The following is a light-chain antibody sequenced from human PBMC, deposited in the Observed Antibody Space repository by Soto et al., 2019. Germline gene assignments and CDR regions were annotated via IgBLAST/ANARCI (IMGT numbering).Light chain of an antibody. Sequence: QSVLTQPASVSGSPGQSVTISCTGTSSDVGAYKYVSWYQQHPGKAPKLMIYEVSNRPSGVSNRFSGSKSGNTASLTISGLQADDEADYYCNSYAGDIIRFVFGIGTKVTVL. J-gene: IGLJ1*01. CDR1: SSDVGAYKY. V-gene: IGLV2-14*01. CDR2: EVS. CDR3: NSYAGDIIRFV.